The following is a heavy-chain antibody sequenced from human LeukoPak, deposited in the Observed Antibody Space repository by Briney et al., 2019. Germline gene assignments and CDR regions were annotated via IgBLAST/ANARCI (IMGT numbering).Heavy chain of an antibody. D-gene: IGHD5-12*01. V-gene: IGHV3-30*02. J-gene: IGHJ4*02. CDR3: ASVDKKFEDSGYRSFDY. Sequence: GGSLRLSCAASGFTFSSYGMHWVRQAPGKGLEWVAFIRYDGSNKYYADSVKGRFTISRDNSKNTLYLQMNSLRAEDTAVYYCASVDKKFEDSGYRSFDYWGQGTLVSVSS. CDR1: GFTFSSYG. CDR2: IRYDGSNK.